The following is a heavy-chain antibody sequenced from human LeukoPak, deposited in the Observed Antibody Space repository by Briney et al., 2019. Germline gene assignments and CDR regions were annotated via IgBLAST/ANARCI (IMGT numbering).Heavy chain of an antibody. CDR2: IRRDGSEK. J-gene: IGHJ3*02. D-gene: IGHD1-14*01. Sequence: PGGSLRLSCAASGFTFSSFGMHWVRQAPGKGPEWVADIRRDGSEKYCVDSLKGRFTISRDNAKNSLYLQMNSLRVEDTAVYYCARGGPPYALDIWGQGTMVTVSS. CDR1: GFTFSSFG. CDR3: ARGGPPYALDI. V-gene: IGHV3-7*01.